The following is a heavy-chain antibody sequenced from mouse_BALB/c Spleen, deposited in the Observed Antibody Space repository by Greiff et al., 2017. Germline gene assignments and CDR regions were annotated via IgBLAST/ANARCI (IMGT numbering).Heavy chain of an antibody. V-gene: IGHV1S56*01. CDR3: ARRGTTNFDY. CDR2: IYPGDGST. J-gene: IGHJ2*01. D-gene: IGHD2-14*01. Sequence: QVQLKESGPELVKPGASVKMSCKASGYTFTSYYIHWVKQRPGQGLEWIGWIYPGDGSTKYNEKFKGKTTLTADKSSSTAYMLLSSLTSEDSAIYFCARRGTTNFDYWGQGTTLTVSS. CDR1: GYTFTSYY.